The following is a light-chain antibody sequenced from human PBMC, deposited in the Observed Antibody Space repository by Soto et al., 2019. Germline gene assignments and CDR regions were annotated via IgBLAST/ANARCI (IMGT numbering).Light chain of an antibody. CDR3: QQRSDWPPLT. V-gene: IGKV3-11*01. J-gene: IGKJ4*01. CDR1: QSVSSY. CDR2: DAS. Sequence: ETVLTQSPATLSLSPGERATLSCRASQSVSSYIAWYQQKPGQAPRLLIYDASNRATGIPARFSGSGSGTDFTLTISSLEPEDFAVYYWQQRSDWPPLTFGGGTKVEIK.